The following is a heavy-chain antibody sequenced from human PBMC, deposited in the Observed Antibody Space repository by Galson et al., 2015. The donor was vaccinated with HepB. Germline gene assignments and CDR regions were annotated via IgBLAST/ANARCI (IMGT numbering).Heavy chain of an antibody. V-gene: IGHV3-9*01. D-gene: IGHD3-3*01. CDR1: GFNFNDYG. Sequence: LRLSCAGSGFNFNDYGLHWVRQAPGKGLEWVSGISWNSASIGYADSVKGRFTTSRDNAKNSLYLHMNSLRAEDTALYYCAKDIGRYYDFWSGYGLTYDFGLDVWGQGTTVTVSS. CDR2: ISWNSASI. J-gene: IGHJ6*02. CDR3: AKDIGRYYDFWSGYGLTYDFGLDV.